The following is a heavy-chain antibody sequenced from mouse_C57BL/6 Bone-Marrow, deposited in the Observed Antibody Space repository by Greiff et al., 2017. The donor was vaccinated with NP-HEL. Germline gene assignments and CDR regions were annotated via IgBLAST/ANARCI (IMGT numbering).Heavy chain of an antibody. Sequence: EVQLQQSGTVLARPGASVKMSCKTSGYTFTSYWMHWVKQRPGQGLEWIGAIYPGNSDTSYNQKFKGKAKLTAVTSASTAYMELSSLTKEDSAVYYCTRRDYGSSYGYYYAMDYWGQGTSVTVSS. D-gene: IGHD1-1*01. CDR2: IYPGNSDT. J-gene: IGHJ4*01. V-gene: IGHV1-5*01. CDR1: GYTFTSYW. CDR3: TRRDYGSSYGYYYAMDY.